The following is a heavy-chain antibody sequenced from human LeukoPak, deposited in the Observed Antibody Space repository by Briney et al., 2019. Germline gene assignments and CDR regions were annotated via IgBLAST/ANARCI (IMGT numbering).Heavy chain of an antibody. CDR3: ARDAPITIFGVVIIGYYFDY. CDR2: ISYDGSNK. CDR1: GFTFSSYA. J-gene: IGHJ4*02. Sequence: PGGSLRLSCAASGFTFSSYAMHWVRQAPGKGLEWVAVISYDGSNKYYADSVKGRFTISRDNSKNTLYLQMNSLRAEDTAVYYCARDAPITIFGVVIIGYYFDYWGQGTLVTVSS. V-gene: IGHV3-30*04. D-gene: IGHD3-3*01.